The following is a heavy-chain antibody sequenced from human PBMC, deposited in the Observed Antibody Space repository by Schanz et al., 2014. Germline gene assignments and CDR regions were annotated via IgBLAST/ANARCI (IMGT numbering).Heavy chain of an antibody. CDR1: GFTFSGYS. CDR3: ARIGGSVFDY. Sequence: VQLVESGGGLVQPGGSLRLSCAASGFTFSGYSMNWVRQAPGKGLEWVSSISGDHRNTFYADSVKGRFTISRDNSKNTLYLQMNSLRAEDTAVYYCARIGGSVFDYWAQGTLVTVSS. CDR2: ISGDHRNT. D-gene: IGHD3-10*01. V-gene: IGHV3-23*04. J-gene: IGHJ4*02.